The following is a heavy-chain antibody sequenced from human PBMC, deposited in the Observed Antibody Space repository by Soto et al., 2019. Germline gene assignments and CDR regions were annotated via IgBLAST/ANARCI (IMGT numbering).Heavy chain of an antibody. CDR3: ARLFAPYQLRGDAFDI. D-gene: IGHD2-2*01. CDR2: IWYDGSNK. Sequence: QVQLVESGGGVVQPGRSLRLSCAASGFTFSSYGMHWVRQAPGKGLEWVAVIWYDGSNKYYADSVKGRFTISRDNSKNTLYLQMNRLRAEDTAVYYCARLFAPYQLRGDAFDIWGPGTMVTVSS. CDR1: GFTFSSYG. V-gene: IGHV3-33*01. J-gene: IGHJ3*02.